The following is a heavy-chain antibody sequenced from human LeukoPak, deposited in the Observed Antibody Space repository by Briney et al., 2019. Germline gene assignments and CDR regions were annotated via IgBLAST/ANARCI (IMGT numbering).Heavy chain of an antibody. CDR1: GGTFSSYA. CDR3: ARDMTTVTTFDY. CDR2: IIPIFGTA. V-gene: IGHV1-69*05. J-gene: IGHJ4*02. D-gene: IGHD4-17*01. Sequence: GASVKVSCKASGGTFSSYAISWVRQAPGQGLEWMGGIIPIFGTANYAQKVQGRVTITTDESTSTAYMELSSLRSEDTAVYYCARDMTTVTTFDYWGQGTLVTVSS.